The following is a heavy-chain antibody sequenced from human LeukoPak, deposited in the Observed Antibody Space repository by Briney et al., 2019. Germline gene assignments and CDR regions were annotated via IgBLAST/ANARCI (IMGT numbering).Heavy chain of an antibody. J-gene: IGHJ6*03. V-gene: IGHV3-7*01. CDR1: GFTFGSYW. CDR2: IKQDGSEK. D-gene: IGHD3-10*01. Sequence: PGGSLRLSCAASGFTFGSYWMSWVRQAPGKGLEWVANIKQDGSEKYYVDSVKGRFTISRDNAKNSLYLPMNSLRAEDTAVYYCARVSSKATVRGLITKKNYFYYYMDVWGKGTTVTISS. CDR3: ARVSSKATVRGLITKKNYFYYYMDV.